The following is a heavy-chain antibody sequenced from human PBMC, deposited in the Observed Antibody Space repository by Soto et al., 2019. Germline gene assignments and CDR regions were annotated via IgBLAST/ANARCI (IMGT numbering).Heavy chain of an antibody. D-gene: IGHD6-13*01. CDR1: GGSISINY. CDR3: ARYRREAVAGYTLDN. V-gene: IGHV4-59*01. CDR2: VYNSGST. J-gene: IGHJ4*02. Sequence: SETLSLTCTVSGGSISINYWTWIRHPPGKGLEWIGYVYNSGSTNYNPSLKSRVTISEDTSKSQFSLKVNSMTAADTAVYYCARYRREAVAGYTLDNWGQGILVTVSS.